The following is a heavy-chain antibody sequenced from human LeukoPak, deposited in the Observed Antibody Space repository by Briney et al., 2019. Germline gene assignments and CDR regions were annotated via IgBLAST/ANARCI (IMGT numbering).Heavy chain of an antibody. D-gene: IGHD2-2*01. J-gene: IGHJ4*02. CDR3: ARRREGYCSSTSCSVDY. V-gene: IGHV4-39*01. Sequence: SETLSLTCTVSGGSISSSSYYWGWLRQPPGKGLEWIGSIYYSGSTYYNPSLKSRVTISVDTSKNQFSLKLSSVTAADTAVYYCARRREGYCSSTSCSVDYWGQGTLVTVSS. CDR2: IYYSGST. CDR1: GGSISSSSYY.